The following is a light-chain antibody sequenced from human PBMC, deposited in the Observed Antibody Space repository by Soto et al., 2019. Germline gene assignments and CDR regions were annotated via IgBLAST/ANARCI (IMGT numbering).Light chain of an antibody. CDR1: SSDVGGYNY. J-gene: IGLJ2*01. CDR2: DDS. V-gene: IGLV2-14*01. CDR3: SSYTSSSTVV. Sequence: QSALTQPASVSGSPGQSITISCTGTSSDVGGYNYVSWYQQHPGKAPKLMIYDDSNRSSGVSNRFSGSKSGNTSSLTISGLQAEDEADYYCSSYTSSSTVVFGGGTKLTVL.